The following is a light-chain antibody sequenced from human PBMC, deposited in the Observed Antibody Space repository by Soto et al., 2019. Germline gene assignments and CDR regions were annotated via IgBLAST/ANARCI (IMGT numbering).Light chain of an antibody. V-gene: IGLV2-23*02. CDR2: EVS. CDR1: SSDVGSYNL. Sequence: QSVLSQPASGSCPPVQSLTISCTGTSSDVGSYNLVSWFQQHPGKAPKLIIYEVSKRPSGLSNRFSGSKSGNTASLTISGLQAEDEADYYCCSYAGGSTSNYVFGTGTKVTVL. CDR3: CSYAGGSTSNYV. J-gene: IGLJ1*01.